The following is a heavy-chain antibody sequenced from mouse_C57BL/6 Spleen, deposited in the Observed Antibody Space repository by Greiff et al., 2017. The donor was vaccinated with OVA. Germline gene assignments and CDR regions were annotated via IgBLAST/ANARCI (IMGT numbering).Heavy chain of an antibody. V-gene: IGHV5-9-1*02. CDR2: ISSGGDYI. CDR3: TRDPPRVWYFDV. J-gene: IGHJ1*03. CDR1: GFTFSSYA. Sequence: EVMLVESGAGLVKPGGSLKLSCAASGFTFSSYAMSWVRQTPEKRLEWVAYISSGGDYIYYADTVKGRFTISRDNARNTLYLQMSSLKSEDTAMYYCTRDPPRVWYFDVWGTGTTVTVSS.